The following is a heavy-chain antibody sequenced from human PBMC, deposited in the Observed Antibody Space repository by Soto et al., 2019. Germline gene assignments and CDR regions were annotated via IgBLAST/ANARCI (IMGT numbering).Heavy chain of an antibody. V-gene: IGHV3-23*01. D-gene: IGHD3-3*01. CDR2: ISGSGGST. CDR1: GFTFSSYA. CDR3: AKSASQKGYYDFWSGYFGEPPATIHYYGMDV. J-gene: IGHJ6*02. Sequence: PGGSLRLSCAASGFTFSSYAMSWVRQAPGKGLEWVSDISGSGGSTYYADSVKGRFTISRDNSKNTLYLQMNSLRAEDTAVYYCAKSASQKGYYDFWSGYFGEPPATIHYYGMDVWGQGTTVTVSS.